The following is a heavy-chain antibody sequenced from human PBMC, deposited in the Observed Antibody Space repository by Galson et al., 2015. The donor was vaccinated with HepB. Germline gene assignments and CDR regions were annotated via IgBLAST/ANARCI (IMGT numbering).Heavy chain of an antibody. CDR1: GFTFSSYW. V-gene: IGHV3-7*01. J-gene: IGHJ6*03. D-gene: IGHD3-10*01. CDR2: IKQDGSEK. CDR3: ARDVPMVRGVNGVYYYYYYYMDV. Sequence: SLRLSCAASGFTFSSYWMSCVRQAPGKGLEWVANIKQDGSEKYYMDSVKGRFTISRDNAKNSLYLQMNSLRAEDTAGYYCARDVPMVRGVNGVYYYYYYYMDVWGKGTTVTVSS.